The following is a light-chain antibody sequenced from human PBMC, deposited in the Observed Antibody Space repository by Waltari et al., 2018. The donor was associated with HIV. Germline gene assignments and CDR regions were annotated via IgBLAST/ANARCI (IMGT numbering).Light chain of an antibody. CDR1: SSDVGGYNY. J-gene: IGLJ2*01. CDR3: SSYTSSSLEI. CDR2: EVT. Sequence: QSALTQPASVSGSPGQSIPISCTGTSSDVGGYNYVSWYQQHPGKAPKLMIYEVTNRPSGVSNRFSGSKSGNTASLTISGLQVEDEADYYCSSYTSSSLEIFGGGTKLTVL. V-gene: IGLV2-14*03.